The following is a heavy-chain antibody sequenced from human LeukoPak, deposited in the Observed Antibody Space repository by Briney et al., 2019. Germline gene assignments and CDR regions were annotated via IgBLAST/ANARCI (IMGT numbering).Heavy chain of an antibody. Sequence: GGSLRLSCAASGFTFSSYGMHWVRQAPGKGLEWVAVISYDGSNKYYADSVKGRFTISRDNSKNTVSLQMNSLRAEDTAVYHCAKSIVVVPAASDYFDSWGQGTLVTVSS. V-gene: IGHV3-30*18. CDR3: AKSIVVVPAASDYFDS. J-gene: IGHJ4*02. CDR2: ISYDGSNK. D-gene: IGHD2-2*01. CDR1: GFTFSSYG.